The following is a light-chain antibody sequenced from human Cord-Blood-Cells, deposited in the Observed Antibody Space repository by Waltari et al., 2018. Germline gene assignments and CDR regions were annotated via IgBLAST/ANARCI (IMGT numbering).Light chain of an antibody. CDR3: CSYAGSYTVV. J-gene: IGLJ2*01. CDR2: DVS. Sequence: QSALTQPRSVSGSPGQSVTISCTGTSSDVGGYNYVSWYQQHPGKATKLMIYDVSKRPSGVPDRFSGSKSGNTASLTISGRQAEDEADYYCCSYAGSYTVVFGGGTKLTVL. CDR1: SSDVGGYNY. V-gene: IGLV2-11*01.